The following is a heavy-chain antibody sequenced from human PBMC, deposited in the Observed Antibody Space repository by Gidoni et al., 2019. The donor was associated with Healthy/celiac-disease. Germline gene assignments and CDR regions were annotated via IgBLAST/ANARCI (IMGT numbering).Heavy chain of an antibody. CDR3: ARGQGITMVRGEYYFDY. Sequence: QVQLQQWGAGLLKPSETLSLTCAVYGGSFSGYYWSWIRQPPGKGLEWIGEINHSGSTNYNPSLKSRVTISVDTSKNQFSLKLSSVTAADTAVYYCARGQGITMVRGEYYFDYWGQGTLVTVSS. CDR1: GGSFSGYY. CDR2: INHSGST. J-gene: IGHJ4*02. V-gene: IGHV4-34*01. D-gene: IGHD3-10*01.